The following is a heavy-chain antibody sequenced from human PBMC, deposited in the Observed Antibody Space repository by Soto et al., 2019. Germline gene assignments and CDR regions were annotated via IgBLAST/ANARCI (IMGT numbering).Heavy chain of an antibody. V-gene: IGHV3-53*04. Sequence: GGSLRLSCAASGFTVSSNYMSWVRQAPGKGLEWVSVIYSGGSTYYADSVKGRFTISRHNSKNTLYLQMNSLRAEDTAVYYCARVGCSSTSCHTYYYYYMDVWGKGTTVTVSS. D-gene: IGHD2-2*02. CDR3: ARVGCSSTSCHTYYYYYMDV. CDR2: IYSGGST. CDR1: GFTVSSNY. J-gene: IGHJ6*03.